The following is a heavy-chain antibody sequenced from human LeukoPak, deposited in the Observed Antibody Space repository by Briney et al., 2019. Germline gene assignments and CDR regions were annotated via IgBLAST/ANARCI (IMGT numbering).Heavy chain of an antibody. Sequence: GGSLRLSCAASGFTFSSYGMHWVRQAPGKELEWVSAISGSGGSTYYADSVKGRFTISRDNSKNTLYLQMNSLRAEDTAVYYCAKDEVVYYYGFQYYFDYWGQGTLVTVSS. CDR1: GFTFSSYG. CDR2: ISGSGGST. CDR3: AKDEVVYYYGFQYYFDY. D-gene: IGHD3-10*01. J-gene: IGHJ4*02. V-gene: IGHV3-23*01.